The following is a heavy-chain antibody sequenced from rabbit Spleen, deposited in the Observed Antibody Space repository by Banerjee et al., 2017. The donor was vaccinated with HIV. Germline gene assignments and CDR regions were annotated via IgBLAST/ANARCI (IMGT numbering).Heavy chain of an antibody. CDR1: GFSFSNSYY. D-gene: IGHD1-1*01. Sequence: QEQLVESGGGLVQPEGSLTLTCTASGFSFSNSYYMCWVRQAPGKGLEWIACIWGGSGVDTYYASWAKGRFTISKTSSTTATLQMTSLTVADTATYFCARLGSDIAYYMEGFKLWGPGTLVTVS. J-gene: IGHJ4*01. V-gene: IGHV1S45*01. CDR3: ARLGSDIAYYMEGFKL. CDR2: IWGGSGVDT.